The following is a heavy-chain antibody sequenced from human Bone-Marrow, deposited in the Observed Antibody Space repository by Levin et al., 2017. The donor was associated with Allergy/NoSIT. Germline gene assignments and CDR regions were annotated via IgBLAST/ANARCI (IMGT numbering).Heavy chain of an antibody. Sequence: SCVVSGLNFNIYDMNWVRQAPGKGLEWVSYISTDATNVNYAEFVKGRFTISRDNAKNSLYLQMNSLRVDDTAIYYCAADYASPSSLDHWGQGALVTVSS. CDR2: ISTDATNV. V-gene: IGHV3-48*03. J-gene: IGHJ4*02. CDR3: AADYASPSSLDH. CDR1: GLNFNIYD. D-gene: IGHD6-6*01.